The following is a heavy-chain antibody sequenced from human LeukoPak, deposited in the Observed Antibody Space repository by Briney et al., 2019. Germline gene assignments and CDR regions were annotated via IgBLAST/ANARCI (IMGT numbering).Heavy chain of an antibody. V-gene: IGHV3-7*01. CDR1: GFTFSSYW. D-gene: IGHD3-22*01. Sequence: PGGSLRLSCAASGFTFSSYWMSRVRQAPGKGLEWVANIKQDGSEKYYVDSVKGRFTISRDNAKNSLYLQMNSLRAEDTAVYYCARVWYYYDSSGYYPDYWGQGTLVTVSS. CDR2: IKQDGSEK. J-gene: IGHJ4*02. CDR3: ARVWYYYDSSGYYPDY.